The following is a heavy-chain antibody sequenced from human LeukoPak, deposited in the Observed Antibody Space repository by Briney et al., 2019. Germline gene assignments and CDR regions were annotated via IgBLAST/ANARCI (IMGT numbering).Heavy chain of an antibody. J-gene: IGHJ3*02. CDR3: ARDPKGGFSYGWGAFDI. CDR2: ISYDGNNK. V-gene: IGHV3-30-3*01. Sequence: GRSLRLSCAASGFTFSSHAMHWVRQAPGKGLEWVAIISYDGNNKYYADSVKGRFITSRDNSKNTLYLQMNSLRAEDTAIYYCARDPKGGFSYGWGAFDIWGQGTMVTVSS. CDR1: GFTFSSHA. D-gene: IGHD5-18*01.